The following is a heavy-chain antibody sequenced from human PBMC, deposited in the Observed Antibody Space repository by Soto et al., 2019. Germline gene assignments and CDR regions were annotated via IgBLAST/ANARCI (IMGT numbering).Heavy chain of an antibody. CDR2: IYYSGSN. D-gene: IGHD6-13*01. J-gene: IGHJ5*02. CDR1: GGSISSGGYY. Sequence: QVQLQESGPGLVKPSQTLSLTCTVSGGSISSGGYYWSWIRQHPGKGLEWIGYIYYSGSNYYNPSLKSRVTISVDSSKNQFSLKLSSVTAADTAVYYCARAAHYSSPFRWFDPWGQGTLVTVSS. V-gene: IGHV4-31*03. CDR3: ARAAHYSSPFRWFDP.